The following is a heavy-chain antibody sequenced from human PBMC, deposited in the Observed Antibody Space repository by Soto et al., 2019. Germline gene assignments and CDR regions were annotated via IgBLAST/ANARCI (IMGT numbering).Heavy chain of an antibody. J-gene: IGHJ3*02. V-gene: IGHV3-23*01. CDR1: RFTFSRYA. CDR2: ISASGGRA. D-gene: IGHD4-17*01. CDR3: AKDPNGDYVGGFEM. Sequence: QAGGSLRLSCVGSRFTFSRYAMSWIRQSSQKGLEFVSGISASGGRAFYADSVKGRFFIYRDDSRNTLFLQMDRLRVEDSALYYCAKDPNGDYVGGFEMWGPGTKVTVSS.